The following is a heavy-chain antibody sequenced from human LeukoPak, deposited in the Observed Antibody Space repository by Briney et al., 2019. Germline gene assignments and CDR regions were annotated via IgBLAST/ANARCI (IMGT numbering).Heavy chain of an antibody. Sequence: GGSLRLSCAASGFTFSSYAMSWVRQAPRKGLEWVSGISGSGTSTYYADSVKGRFTISRDNSKNALYLQMNSLRADETGVYYCAKEVYSDSSGYFDYWGQGTLVTVCS. CDR1: GFTFSSYA. CDR3: AKEVYSDSSGYFDY. J-gene: IGHJ4*02. D-gene: IGHD3-22*01. CDR2: ISGSGTST. V-gene: IGHV3-23*01.